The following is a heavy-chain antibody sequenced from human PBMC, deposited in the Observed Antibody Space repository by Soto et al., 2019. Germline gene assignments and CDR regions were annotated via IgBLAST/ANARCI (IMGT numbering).Heavy chain of an antibody. Sequence: EVQLFESGGGLVQTGGSLRLSCAPSGLTCNGYAMQWVRQAPGKGLEWVSGSSGVRAGSSSTYFAGSVNGRFIISRDNSNTTLYLQMTPLRDEDTGLYYSARVPPFFGLDAFDFWGHGTLVTVSS. J-gene: IGHJ3*01. V-gene: IGHV3-23*01. CDR2: SSGVRAGSSST. CDR1: GLTCNGYA. CDR3: ARVPPFFGLDAFDF. D-gene: IGHD3-10*01.